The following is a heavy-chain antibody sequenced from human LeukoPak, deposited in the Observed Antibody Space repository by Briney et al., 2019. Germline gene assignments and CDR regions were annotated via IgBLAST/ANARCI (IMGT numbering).Heavy chain of an antibody. V-gene: IGHV3-7*05. CDR3: ARDRPYGGVMDGLFDP. CDR1: GFTFSSYW. J-gene: IGHJ5*02. CDR2: IKQDGSAK. D-gene: IGHD3-16*01. Sequence: GGSLRLSCAASGFTFSSYWMSWVRQAPGKGLEWVANIKQDGSAKYYVDSVKGRFTISRDNAKNSLYLQMNSLRAEDTAVYYCARDRPYGGVMDGLFDPWGQGTLVTVSS.